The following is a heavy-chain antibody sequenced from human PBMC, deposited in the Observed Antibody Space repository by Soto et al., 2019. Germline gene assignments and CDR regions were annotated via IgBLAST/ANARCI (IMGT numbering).Heavy chain of an antibody. V-gene: IGHV4-31*03. J-gene: IGHJ4*02. CDR3: SRGILV. Sequence: QVQLQESGPGLVKPSQTLSLTCTVSGGSINSGGYCWSWIRQHPGRGLDWIGYISYGRSTSYNPSLKSRVTISVETSKNQFSLQLPSVTAADTAVYYCSRGILVWGQGALITVSS. CDR1: GGSINSGGYC. D-gene: IGHD5-18*01. CDR2: ISYGRST.